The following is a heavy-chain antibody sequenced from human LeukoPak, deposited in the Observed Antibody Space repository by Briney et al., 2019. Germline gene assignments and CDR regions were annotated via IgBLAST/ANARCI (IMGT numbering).Heavy chain of an antibody. CDR3: ARDQDYYDSSGYYLGWFDS. D-gene: IGHD3-22*01. CDR2: ISYDGSNK. V-gene: IGHV3-30-3*01. Sequence: GGSLRLSCAASGFTFSSYAMHWVRQAPGKGLEWVAVISYDGSNKYYADSVKGRFTISRDNSKNTLYLQMNSLRAEDTAVYYCARDQDYYDSSGYYLGWFDSWGQGTLVTVSS. J-gene: IGHJ5*01. CDR1: GFTFSSYA.